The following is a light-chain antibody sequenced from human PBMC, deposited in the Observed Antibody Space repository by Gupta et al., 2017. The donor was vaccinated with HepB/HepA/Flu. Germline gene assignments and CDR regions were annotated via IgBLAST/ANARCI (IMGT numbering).Light chain of an antibody. J-gene: IGKJ2*01. CDR3: QQTYSAPTT. CDR1: QSISIY. V-gene: IGKV1-39*01. Sequence: DIQMTQYPSSLSAFVGDRVTITSRPSQSISIYLNWYQQKVGKAPKLLMFGGSDLQSGVPSRFSGSRSGTDFTLTISSLQPEDVAIYYCQQTYSAPTTFGQGTKLEIK. CDR2: GGS.